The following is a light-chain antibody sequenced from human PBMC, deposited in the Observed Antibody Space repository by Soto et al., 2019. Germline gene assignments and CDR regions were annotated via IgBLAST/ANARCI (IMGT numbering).Light chain of an antibody. J-gene: IGKJ2*01. CDR1: QSATSSY. V-gene: IGKV3-20*01. CDR3: QHYGSSPRYT. CDR2: GAS. Sequence: EIVLTQSPGTLSLSPGERAALSRRASQSATSSYLAWYQQKPGQAPRLLIYGASSRATGIPDRFSGSGSGTDFTLTISRLEPEDFAVYYCQHYGSSPRYTFGQGTKLQIK.